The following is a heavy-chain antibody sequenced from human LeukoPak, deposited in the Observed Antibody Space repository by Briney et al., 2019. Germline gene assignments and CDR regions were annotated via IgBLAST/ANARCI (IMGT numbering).Heavy chain of an antibody. Sequence: GGSLRLSCAASGFTVSSNYMSWVRQAPGKGLEWVSVIYSGGSAYYADSVKGRFTISRDNSKNTLYLQMKSLRDDDTAVYYCARGGGSLFFDYWGQGTLVTVPS. D-gene: IGHD1-26*01. CDR3: ARGGGSLFFDY. CDR1: GFTVSSNY. J-gene: IGHJ4*02. V-gene: IGHV3-66*02. CDR2: IYSGGSA.